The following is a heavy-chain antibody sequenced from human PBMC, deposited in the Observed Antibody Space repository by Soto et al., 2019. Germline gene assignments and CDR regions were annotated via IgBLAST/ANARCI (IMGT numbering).Heavy chain of an antibody. CDR3: ARDRKTYYDFWSGYLTGY. CDR2: ISSDGSNK. D-gene: IGHD3-3*01. Sequence: GGSLRLSCAASGFTFSDCTINWVRQAPGKGLEWVALISSDGSNKYYADSVKGRFTISRDTSRNTLYLQMNSLRAEDTAVYYCARDRKTYYDFWSGYLTGYWGQGTLVTVSS. V-gene: IGHV3-30-3*01. CDR1: GFTFSDCT. J-gene: IGHJ4*02.